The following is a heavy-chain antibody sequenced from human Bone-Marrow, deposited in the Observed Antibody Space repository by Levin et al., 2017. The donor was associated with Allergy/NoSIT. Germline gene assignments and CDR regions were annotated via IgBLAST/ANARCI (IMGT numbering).Heavy chain of an antibody. D-gene: IGHD6-13*01. J-gene: IGHJ4*02. CDR2: INTRNGNP. CDR1: GYPFTNYA. CDR3: ARRVHQRLVPLQY. V-gene: IGHV7-4-1*02. Sequence: ASVKVSCKASGYPFTNYAMSWVRQAPGQGLEWMGWINTRNGNPTYAQGFNRRFVFSLDTSVSTAYLEISGLKAEDSAVYYCARRVHQRLVPLQYWGQGTLVTVSS.